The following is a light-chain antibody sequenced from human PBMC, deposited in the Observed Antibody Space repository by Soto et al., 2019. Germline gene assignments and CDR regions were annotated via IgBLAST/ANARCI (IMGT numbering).Light chain of an antibody. CDR3: GTWDSSLSAGEV. CDR1: RSNIGNNF. V-gene: IGLV1-51*02. CDR2: ENN. J-gene: IGLJ3*02. Sequence: QSVLTQPPSVSAAPGQKVTISCSGSRSNIGNNFVSWYQQFPGTAPKLLMYENNKRPSGIPDRFSGSKSDTSATLGITGLQTGDEADYYCGTWDSSLSAGEVFGGGTKVTVL.